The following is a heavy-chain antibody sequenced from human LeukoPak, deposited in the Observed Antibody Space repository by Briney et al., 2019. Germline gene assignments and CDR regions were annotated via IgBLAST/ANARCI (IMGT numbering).Heavy chain of an antibody. J-gene: IGHJ4*02. D-gene: IGHD6-19*01. CDR1: GFTFSSYA. V-gene: IGHV3-23*01. CDR3: AKGEAAVAYRIKFDY. CDR2: ISGSGGST. Sequence: LPGGSLRLSCAASGFTFSSYAMSWVRQAPGKGLEWVSAISGSGGSTYYADSVKGRFTISRDNSKNTLYLQMNSLRAEGTAVYYCAKGEAAVAYRIKFDYWGQGTLVTVSS.